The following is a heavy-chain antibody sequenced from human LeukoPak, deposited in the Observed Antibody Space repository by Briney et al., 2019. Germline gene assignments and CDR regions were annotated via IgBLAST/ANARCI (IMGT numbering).Heavy chain of an antibody. CDR2: IRQDGSDK. D-gene: IGHD3-16*01. V-gene: IGHV3-7*01. J-gene: IGHJ6*04. CDR1: GFAFSSYW. Sequence: GGSLRLSCAASGFAFSSYWMSWVRQAPGKGLEWVANIRQDGSDKQYVDSVQGRFTISRDNAENSLYLQMNSLRAEDTAVYYCVRESSVWVGPGIGRPLDVWGKGTAVTVSS. CDR3: VRESSVWVGPGIGRPLDV.